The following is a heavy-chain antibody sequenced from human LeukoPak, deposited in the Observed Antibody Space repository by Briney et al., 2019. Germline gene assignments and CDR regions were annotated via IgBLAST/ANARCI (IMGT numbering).Heavy chain of an antibody. J-gene: IGHJ4*02. CDR2: INPNSGGT. D-gene: IGHD5-18*01. Sequence: ASVKVSCKASGYTFTGYYMHWVRQAPGQGLEWMGWINPNSGGTNYAQKFQGRVTMTRDTSISTAYMELSRLRSDDTAVYYCARHRSYTAMVTGFDYWGQGTLVTVSS. CDR1: GYTFTGYY. CDR3: ARHRSYTAMVTGFDY. V-gene: IGHV1-2*02.